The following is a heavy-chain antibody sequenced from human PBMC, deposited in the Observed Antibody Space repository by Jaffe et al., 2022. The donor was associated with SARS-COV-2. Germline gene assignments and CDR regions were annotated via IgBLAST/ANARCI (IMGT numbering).Heavy chain of an antibody. Sequence: QLQLQESGPGLVKPSETLSLTCTVSGGSISSSSYYWGWIRQPPGKGLEWIGSIYYSGSTYYNPSLKSRVTISVDTSKNQFSLKLSSVTAADTAVYYCASFNSGYDRVVYYYYYMDVWGKGTTVTVSS. CDR3: ASFNSGYDRVVYYYYYMDV. V-gene: IGHV4-39*01. CDR2: IYYSGST. D-gene: IGHD5-12*01. CDR1: GGSISSSSYY. J-gene: IGHJ6*03.